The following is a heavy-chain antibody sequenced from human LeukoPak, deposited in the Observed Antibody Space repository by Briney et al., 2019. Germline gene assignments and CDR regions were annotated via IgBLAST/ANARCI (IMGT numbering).Heavy chain of an antibody. V-gene: IGHV3-15*01. CDR2: IKSKTDGGTT. D-gene: IGHD1-26*01. CDR1: AFTFNNGW. Sequence: GGSLSLSCGASAFTFNNGWMTCVPHAPGKGREGGVRIKSKTDGGTTDYAAPVKGRFMSSRDDSINTLYLQMNSLKTEDTAVYYCATDSEWELANFRDAHDAFDIWGQGTMVTVSS. CDR3: ATDSEWELANFRDAHDAFDI. J-gene: IGHJ3*02.